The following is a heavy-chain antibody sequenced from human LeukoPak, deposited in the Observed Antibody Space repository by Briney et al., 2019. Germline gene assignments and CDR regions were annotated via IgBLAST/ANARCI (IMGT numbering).Heavy chain of an antibody. Sequence: GGSLRLSCAASGFTFSTYAMSWLRQAPGKGLGWVSVLSSGGGTTYYADSVKGRFTISRDNSKNTLYLQMNSLRVEDTAVYYCAKGQSMVRGVFDYWGQGTPVTVSS. J-gene: IGHJ4*02. D-gene: IGHD3-10*01. CDR3: AKGQSMVRGVFDY. V-gene: IGHV3-23*01. CDR1: GFTFSTYA. CDR2: LSSGGGTT.